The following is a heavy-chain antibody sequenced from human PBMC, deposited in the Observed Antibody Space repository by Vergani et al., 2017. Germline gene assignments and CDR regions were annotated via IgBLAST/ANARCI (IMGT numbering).Heavy chain of an antibody. Sequence: QVHLQESGPGLVKPSQTLSLTCTVSNDSVSNTFYYWGWIRQTPGKGLEWIGSIYYSGSTYYNPSLESRVTMSVDTSKSQFSLKLSSVTAADTAVYYCAKGGRDCSGVSCYSRWFDPWGQGTLVTVSS. CDR1: NDSVSNTFYY. CDR2: IYYSGST. J-gene: IGHJ5*02. V-gene: IGHV4-39*01. D-gene: IGHD2-15*01. CDR3: AKGGRDCSGVSCYSRWFDP.